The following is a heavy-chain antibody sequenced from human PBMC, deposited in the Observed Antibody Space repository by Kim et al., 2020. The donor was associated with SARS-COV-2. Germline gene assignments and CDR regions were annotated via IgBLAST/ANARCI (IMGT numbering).Heavy chain of an antibody. D-gene: IGHD3-3*01. J-gene: IGHJ3*02. V-gene: IGHV1-58*01. CDR2: IVVGSGNT. CDR1: GFTFTSSA. Sequence: SVKVSCKASGFTFTSSAVQWVRQARGQRLEWIGWIVVGSGNTNYAQKFQERVTITRDMSTSTAYMELSSLRSEDTAVYYCAAEGDYDFWSGSCAFDIWGQGTMVTVSS. CDR3: AAEGDYDFWSGSCAFDI.